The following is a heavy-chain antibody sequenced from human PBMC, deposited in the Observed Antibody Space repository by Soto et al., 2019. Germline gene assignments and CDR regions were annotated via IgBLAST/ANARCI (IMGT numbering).Heavy chain of an antibody. CDR2: INGGTDNI. D-gene: IGHD6-13*01. V-gene: IGHV1-3*01. CDR3: ARGRLAAAGRLSTCDY. Sequence: ASVAVSWEPCVDTFPTYPLHWVRRAPGQSPDWMGWINGGTDNIRLSQKFQRRVNLTKDTSATTVYMELTSLTSEDTAVYYCARGRLAAAGRLSTCDYWGQGSVVTVSS. CDR1: VDTFPTYP. J-gene: IGHJ4*02.